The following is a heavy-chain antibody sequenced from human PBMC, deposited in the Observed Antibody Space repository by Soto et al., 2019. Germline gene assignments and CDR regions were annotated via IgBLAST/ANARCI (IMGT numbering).Heavy chain of an antibody. Sequence: GGSLRLSCAASGFTLSGYWMHWVRQTPGKGLEWVANINQDGTQKYHVDSVKGRFTISRDNAKNSFYLQMNSLRAEDTALYFWARAIGAADAFWGQGILVTVSS. CDR2: INQDGTQK. V-gene: IGHV3-7*01. J-gene: IGHJ4*02. CDR1: GFTLSGYW. CDR3: ARAIGAADAF. D-gene: IGHD6-13*01.